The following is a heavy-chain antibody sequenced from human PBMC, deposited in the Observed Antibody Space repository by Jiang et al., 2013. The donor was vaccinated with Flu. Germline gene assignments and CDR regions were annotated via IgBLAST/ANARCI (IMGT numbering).Heavy chain of an antibody. V-gene: IGHV3-30-3*01. CDR2: ISYDGSNK. CDR3: ARGIRDEWELLRFGGMDV. J-gene: IGHJ6*02. Sequence: QLLESGGGVVQPGRSLRLSCAASGFTFSSYAMHWVRQAPGKGLEWVAVISYDGSNKYYADSVKGRFTISRDNSKNTLYLQMNSLRAEDTAVYYCARGIRDEWELLRFGGMDVWGQGTTVTVSS. CDR1: GFTFSSYA. D-gene: IGHD1-26*01.